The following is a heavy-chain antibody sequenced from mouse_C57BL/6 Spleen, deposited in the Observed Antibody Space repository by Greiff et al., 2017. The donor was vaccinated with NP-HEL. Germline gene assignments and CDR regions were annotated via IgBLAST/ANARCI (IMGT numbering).Heavy chain of an antibody. CDR1: GFTFSSYA. CDR3: ARGEGRLDY. CDR2: ISDGGSYT. Sequence: EVQLVESGGGLVKPGGSLKLSCAASGFTFSSYAMSWVRQTPEKRLEWVATISDGGSYTYYPDNVKGRFTISRDNAKNNLYLQMSHLKSEDTAMYYCARGEGRLDYWGQGTTLTVSS. D-gene: IGHD2-13*01. J-gene: IGHJ2*01. V-gene: IGHV5-4*01.